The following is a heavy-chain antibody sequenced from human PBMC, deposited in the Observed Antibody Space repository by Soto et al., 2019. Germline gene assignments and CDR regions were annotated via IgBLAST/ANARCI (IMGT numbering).Heavy chain of an antibody. J-gene: IGHJ3*02. Sequence: QVQLVQSGAEVKKTGSSVKVSCKASGGSFSSYTISWVRQAPGQGLEWMGRIVPMVGRTIYAKKFQGRVAISADKSTTTAYMDLSNLASEDTAMYYCALDSGSDVFDIWGQGTLVTVSS. V-gene: IGHV1-69*02. CDR3: ALDSGSDVFDI. D-gene: IGHD3-10*01. CDR1: GGSFSSYT. CDR2: IVPMVGRT.